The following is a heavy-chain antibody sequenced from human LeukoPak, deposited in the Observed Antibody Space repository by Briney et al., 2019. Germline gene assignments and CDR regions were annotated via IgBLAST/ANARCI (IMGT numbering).Heavy chain of an antibody. D-gene: IGHD2-15*01. CDR1: GYTFTSYD. V-gene: IGHV1-8*03. CDR3: AGHTQDIVVVVAETGYYYYYMDV. J-gene: IGHJ6*03. CDR2: MNPNSGNT. Sequence: ASVKVSCKASGYTFTSYDINWVRQATGQGLEWMGWMNPNSGNTGYAQKFQGRVTITRNTSISTAYMELSSLRSEDTAVYYCAGHTQDIVVVVAETGYYYYYMDVWGKGTTVTVSS.